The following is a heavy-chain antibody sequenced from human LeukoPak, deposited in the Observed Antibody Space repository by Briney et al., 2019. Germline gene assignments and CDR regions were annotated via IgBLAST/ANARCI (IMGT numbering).Heavy chain of an antibody. V-gene: IGHV4-4*02. D-gene: IGHD3-22*01. Sequence: SETLSLTCAVSGGSISSSNWWSWVRQPPGKGLEWIGEIYHSGSTNYNPSLKSRVTISVDKSKNQFSLKLSSVTAADTAVYYCARIGDYTYYYDSSGYNYYFDYWGQGTLVTVSS. CDR3: ARIGDYTYYYDSSGYNYYFDY. CDR2: IYHSGST. J-gene: IGHJ4*02. CDR1: GGSISSSNW.